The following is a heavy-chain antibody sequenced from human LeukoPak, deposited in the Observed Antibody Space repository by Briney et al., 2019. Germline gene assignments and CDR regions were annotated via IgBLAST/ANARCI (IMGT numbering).Heavy chain of an antibody. D-gene: IGHD3-10*01. CDR1: GFTFSSYD. V-gene: IGHV3-13*01. CDR3: ARWAQAGSGSYYFYYGMDV. J-gene: IGHJ6*02. CDR2: IGTAGDT. Sequence: GGSLRLSRAASGFTFSSYDMHWVRQATGKGLEWVSAIGTAGDTYYPGSVKGRFTISRENAKNSLYLQMNGLRAEDTAVYYCARWAQAGSGSYYFYYGMDVWGQGTTVTVSS.